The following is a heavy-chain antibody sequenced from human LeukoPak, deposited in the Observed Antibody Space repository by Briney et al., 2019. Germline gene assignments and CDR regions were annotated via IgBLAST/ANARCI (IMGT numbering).Heavy chain of an antibody. D-gene: IGHD5-12*01. Sequence: GGSLRLSCAASGFTFSDYYMNWIRQAPGKGLEWVAYITSSGNDIYYADSVKGRFTISRDNAKNALFLRMNSLRVEDTATYYCASDIVATSGDFWGQGTLVSVSS. J-gene: IGHJ4*02. CDR3: ASDIVATSGDF. CDR1: GFTFSDYY. CDR2: ITSSGNDI. V-gene: IGHV3-11*01.